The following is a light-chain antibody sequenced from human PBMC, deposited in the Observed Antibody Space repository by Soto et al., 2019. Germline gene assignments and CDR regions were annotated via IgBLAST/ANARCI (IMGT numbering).Light chain of an antibody. V-gene: IGLV2-14*01. Sequence: QSALTQPASVSGSPGQSITISCTGTSSDVGGYNYVSWYQQHPGKAPKLMIYDVSNRPSGVSNRFSGSKSGNTAPLTISGLQAEDEADYYGSSYTSSSSVVFGGGTKLTVL. CDR3: SSYTSSSSVV. CDR1: SSDVGGYNY. J-gene: IGLJ2*01. CDR2: DVS.